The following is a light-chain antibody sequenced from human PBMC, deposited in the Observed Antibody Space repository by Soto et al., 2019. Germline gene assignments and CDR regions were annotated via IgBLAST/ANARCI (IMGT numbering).Light chain of an antibody. Sequence: EIVMTQCPATLSLSRGERATLSCRASQSVSSNVAWYQQIPGQTPRLLIYGASTRATGIPVRFSGSGSGTEFTLTISSLQSEDFAVYYCHQYDDGPYTFGQGTKVDIK. V-gene: IGKV3-15*01. CDR2: GAS. CDR1: QSVSSN. CDR3: HQYDDGPYT. J-gene: IGKJ2*01.